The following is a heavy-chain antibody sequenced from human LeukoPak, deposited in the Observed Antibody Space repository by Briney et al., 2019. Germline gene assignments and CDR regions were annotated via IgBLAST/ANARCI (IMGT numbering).Heavy chain of an antibody. CDR3: ARSGYSYGKNAFDI. D-gene: IGHD5-18*01. CDR2: IYYSGST. Sequence: SETLFLTCTVSGGSISSYYWSWIRQPPGKGLEWIGYIYYSGSTNYNPSLKSRVTISVDTSKNQFSLKLSSVTAADTAVYYCARSGYSYGKNAFDIWGQGTMVTVSS. V-gene: IGHV4-59*01. CDR1: GGSISSYY. J-gene: IGHJ3*02.